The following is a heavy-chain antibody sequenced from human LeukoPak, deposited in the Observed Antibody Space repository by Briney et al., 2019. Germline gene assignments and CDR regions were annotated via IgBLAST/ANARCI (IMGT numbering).Heavy chain of an antibody. CDR1: EFRFGRDW. CDR2: IKQDGSEE. V-gene: IGHV3-7*03. Sequence: GGSLRLTCVASEFRFGRDWISWVRQAPGKGLEWVACIKQDGSEEYYVGSVRGRFTVSVDNGKNSLYLQMNSLRAEDTAVYYCAKDAPVNIVVVPAANSWGQGTLVTVSS. D-gene: IGHD2-2*01. J-gene: IGHJ4*02. CDR3: AKDAPVNIVVVPAANS.